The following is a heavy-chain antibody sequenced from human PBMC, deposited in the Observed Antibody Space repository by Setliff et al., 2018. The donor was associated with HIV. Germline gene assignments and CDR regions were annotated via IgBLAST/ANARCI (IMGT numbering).Heavy chain of an antibody. CDR2: IYPGDSDT. CDR1: GYRFTSYW. CDR3: ARLGAYCSSTSCYSYYYYYYYMDV. V-gene: IGHV5-51*01. J-gene: IGHJ6*03. D-gene: IGHD2-2*02. Sequence: PGESLKISCKGSGYRFTSYWIGWVRQMPGKGLEWMGIIYPGDSDTRYSPSFQGQVTISADKSISTAYLQWSSLKASDTAMYYCARLGAYCSSTSCYSYYYYYYYMDVWGKGTTVTVSS.